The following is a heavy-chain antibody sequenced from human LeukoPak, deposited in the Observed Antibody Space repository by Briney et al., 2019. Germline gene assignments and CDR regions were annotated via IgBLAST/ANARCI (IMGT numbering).Heavy chain of an antibody. D-gene: IGHD2-2*01. Sequence: PGGSLRLSCVGSGYIFSTYWMNWVRQAPGKGLEWVANIKQDGSEKYHVDSVKGRFTISRDNAKSSLYLQMDSLRVEDTAVYYCARGRECSGTGCYLPGIYWGQGILVTVSS. CDR2: IKQDGSEK. CDR1: GYIFSTYW. J-gene: IGHJ4*02. V-gene: IGHV3-7*01. CDR3: ARGRECSGTGCYLPGIY.